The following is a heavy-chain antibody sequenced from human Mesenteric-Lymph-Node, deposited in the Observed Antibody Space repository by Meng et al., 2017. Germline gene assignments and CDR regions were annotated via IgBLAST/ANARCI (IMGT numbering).Heavy chain of an antibody. CDR2: IYYSGST. D-gene: IGHD4-17*01. J-gene: IGHJ4*02. CDR3: ARKGPTVTTKATYDS. V-gene: IGHV4-39*07. CDR1: GGSISSSCYY. Sequence: SETLSLTCTVSGGSISSSCYYWGWIRQPPGKGLEWIGSIYYSGSTYYNPSLKSRVTISVDTSKNQFSLKLSSVTAADTAVYYCARKGPTVTTKATYDSWGQGALVTVSS.